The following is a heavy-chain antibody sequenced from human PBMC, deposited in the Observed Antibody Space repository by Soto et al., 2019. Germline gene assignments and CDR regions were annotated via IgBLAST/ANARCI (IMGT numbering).Heavy chain of an antibody. D-gene: IGHD2-15*01. CDR1: GGSISGYY. Sequence: QVQLQESGPGLVKPSETLSLICTVSGGSISGYYWSWIRQPPGGGLEWIGYIFYRGNTLYTPSLQSRVAISVDTSKNQFPLRLSSVTAADTAVYYCTRHAIIPKLRYGMDVWGQGATVTVSS. CDR3: TRHAIIPKLRYGMDV. J-gene: IGHJ6*02. CDR2: IFYRGNT. V-gene: IGHV4-59*01.